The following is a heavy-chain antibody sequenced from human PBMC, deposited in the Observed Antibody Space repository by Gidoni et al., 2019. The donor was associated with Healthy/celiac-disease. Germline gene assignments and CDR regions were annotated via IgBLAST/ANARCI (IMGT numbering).Heavy chain of an antibody. V-gene: IGHV3-23*01. CDR2: ISCSGGST. Sequence: EVQLLESGGGLVQTGGSLRRSCAASGFTFSSYAMSWVRQAPGKGLEWVSAISCSGGSTYYADSVKGRFTISRDNSKNTLYLQMNSLRAEDTAVYYCAKYGQGRYYFDYWGQGTLVTVSS. J-gene: IGHJ4*02. D-gene: IGHD4-17*01. CDR3: AKYGQGRYYFDY. CDR1: GFTFSSYA.